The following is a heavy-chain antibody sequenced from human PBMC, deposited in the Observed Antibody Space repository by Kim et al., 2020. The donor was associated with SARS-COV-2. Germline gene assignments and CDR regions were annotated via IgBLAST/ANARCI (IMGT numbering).Heavy chain of an antibody. V-gene: IGHV3-11*06. Sequence: VQGGLTISRDNAKKSLYLQMNSLRAEDTAVYYCARVGIAARPVSSWYFDLWGRGTLVTVSS. CDR3: ARVGIAARPVSSWYFDL. J-gene: IGHJ2*01. D-gene: IGHD6-6*01.